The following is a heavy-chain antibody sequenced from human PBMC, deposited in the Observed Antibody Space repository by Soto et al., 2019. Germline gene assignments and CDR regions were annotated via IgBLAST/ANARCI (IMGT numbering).Heavy chain of an antibody. CDR2: ISYSGTT. CDR3: ARGRGYSYGLDP. D-gene: IGHD5-18*01. V-gene: IGHV4-30-4*01. Sequence: SETLSLTCTVYGDSISSNNNYWSWIRQPPGEGLEWIGFISYSGTTSYSLSLKSRVAISLDTSKNQFSLSLSSVTAADTAVYYCARGRGYSYGLDPWGQGTLVTVSS. J-gene: IGHJ5*02. CDR1: GDSISSNNNY.